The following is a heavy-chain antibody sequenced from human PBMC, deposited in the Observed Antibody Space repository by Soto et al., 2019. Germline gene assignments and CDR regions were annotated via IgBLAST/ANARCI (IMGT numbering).Heavy chain of an antibody. D-gene: IGHD3-3*01. Sequence: VSLTCTVSGGSISSGGYYWSWIRQHPGKGLEWIGYIYYSGSTYYNQSLKSRVTISVDTSKNQFSLKLSSVTAADTAVYYCARNVDFWRGDYDYWGQGTLVNVSS. J-gene: IGHJ4*02. CDR1: GGSISSGGYY. V-gene: IGHV4-31*03. CDR2: IYYSGST. CDR3: ARNVDFWRGDYDY.